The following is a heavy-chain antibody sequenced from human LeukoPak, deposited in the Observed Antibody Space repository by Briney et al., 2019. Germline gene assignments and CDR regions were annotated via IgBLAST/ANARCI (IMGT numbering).Heavy chain of an antibody. V-gene: IGHV1-46*01. CDR2: INPSGGST. J-gene: IGHJ6*02. CDR3: AREPSLEWLFGRFLPYYYYGMDV. D-gene: IGHD3-3*01. CDR1: GYTFTSYA. Sequence: ASVKVSCKASGYTFTSYAMHWVRQAPGQGLEWMGIINPSGGSTSYAQKFQGRVTMTRDTSTSTVYMELSSLRSEDTAVYYCAREPSLEWLFGRFLPYYYYGMDVWGQGTTVTVSS.